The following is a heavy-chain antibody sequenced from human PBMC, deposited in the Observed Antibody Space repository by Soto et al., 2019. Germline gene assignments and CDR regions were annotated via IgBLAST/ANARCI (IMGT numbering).Heavy chain of an antibody. CDR3: ARSAMVRGVIIGWFDP. CDR1: GYTFTSYA. V-gene: IGHV1-3*01. D-gene: IGHD3-10*01. J-gene: IGHJ5*02. Sequence: QVKLVQSGAEVKKPGASVKVSCKASGYTFTSYAMHWVRQAPGQRLEWMGWINAGNGNTKYSQKFQGRVTITRDTSASTAYMELSSLRSEDTAVYYCARSAMVRGVIIGWFDPWGQGTLVTVSS. CDR2: INAGNGNT.